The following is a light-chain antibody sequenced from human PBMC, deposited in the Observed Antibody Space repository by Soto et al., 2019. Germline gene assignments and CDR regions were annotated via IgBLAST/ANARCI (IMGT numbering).Light chain of an antibody. J-gene: IGLJ2*01. V-gene: IGLV2-11*01. Sequence: QSVLTQPRSVSGPPGQSVSISCRGTSSDVGTYNYVSWYQQHPGKAPKLMIYDVSKRPSGVPDRFSGSKSGNTASLTISGLQAEDEADYYCCSYAGGYTHAVFGGGTKLTVL. CDR1: SSDVGTYNY. CDR2: DVS. CDR3: CSYAGGYTHAV.